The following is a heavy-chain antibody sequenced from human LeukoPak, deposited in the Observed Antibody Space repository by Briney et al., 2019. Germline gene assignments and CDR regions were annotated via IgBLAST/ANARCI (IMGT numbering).Heavy chain of an antibody. J-gene: IGHJ6*03. D-gene: IGHD2-21*01. Sequence: SQTLSLTCTASGDSISSGRYYWSWIRQPAGKGLEWIGLIYNSGRATYNPSLKSRVSISVDTSKDQFSLSLSSVTAADTAVYYCARGAWRDYYYYYYMDVWGKETTVTVAS. V-gene: IGHV4-61*02. CDR1: GDSISSGRYY. CDR2: IYNSGRA. CDR3: ARGAWRDYYYYYYMDV.